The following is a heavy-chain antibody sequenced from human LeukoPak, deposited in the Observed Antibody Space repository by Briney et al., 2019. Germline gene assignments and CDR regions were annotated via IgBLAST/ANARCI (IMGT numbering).Heavy chain of an antibody. Sequence: SETLSLTCAVYGGSFSGYYWSWIRQPPGKGLEWIGEINHSGSTNYNPSLKSRVTISVDTSKNQFSLKLSSVTAADTAVYYCARTAAAGLASDCWGQGTLVAVSS. J-gene: IGHJ4*02. CDR3: ARTAAAGLASDC. D-gene: IGHD6-13*01. V-gene: IGHV4-34*01. CDR2: INHSGST. CDR1: GGSFSGYY.